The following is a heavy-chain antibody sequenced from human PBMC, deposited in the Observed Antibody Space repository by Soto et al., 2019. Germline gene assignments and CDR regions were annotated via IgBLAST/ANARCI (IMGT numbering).Heavy chain of an antibody. Sequence: GTLSLTCAVSGGSISSSNWWSWVRQPPGKGLEWIGEIYHSGSTNYNPSLKSRVTISVDKSKNQFSLKLSSVTAADTAVYYCARLYDYVWGSYRYFDYWGQGXLVTVYS. V-gene: IGHV4-4*02. CDR1: GGSISSSNW. D-gene: IGHD3-16*02. CDR3: ARLYDYVWGSYRYFDY. J-gene: IGHJ4*02. CDR2: IYHSGST.